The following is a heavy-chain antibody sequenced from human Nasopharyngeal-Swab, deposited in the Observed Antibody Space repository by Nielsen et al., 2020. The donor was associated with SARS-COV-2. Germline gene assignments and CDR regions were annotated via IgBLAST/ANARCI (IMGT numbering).Heavy chain of an antibody. Sequence: SETLSLTCTVSGGSISSYYWSWIRQPPGKGLEWIGEINHSGSTNYNPSLKSRVTISVDTSKNQFSLKLSSVTAADTAVYYCARVNYYYYMDVWGKGTTVTVSS. CDR3: ARVNYYYYMDV. J-gene: IGHJ6*03. CDR1: GGSISSYY. D-gene: IGHD4-23*01. V-gene: IGHV4-34*09. CDR2: INHSGST.